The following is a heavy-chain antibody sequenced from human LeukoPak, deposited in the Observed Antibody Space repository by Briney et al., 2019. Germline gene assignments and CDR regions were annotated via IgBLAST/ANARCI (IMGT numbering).Heavy chain of an antibody. Sequence: ASVKVSCKASGYTLTSYDINWVRQATGQGLEWMGWMNPNSGRTGYAQNFQGRITITRSTSISTAYVELSSLRSEDTAVYYCTRETSSRYFDYWGQGTLVTVSS. CDR3: TRETSSRYFDY. J-gene: IGHJ4*02. CDR2: MNPNSGRT. CDR1: GYTLTSYD. V-gene: IGHV1-8*01.